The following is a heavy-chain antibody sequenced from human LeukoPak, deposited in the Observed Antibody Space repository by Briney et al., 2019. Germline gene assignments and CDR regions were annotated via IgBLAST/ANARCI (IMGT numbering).Heavy chain of an antibody. CDR3: ASAVAATPWFDP. D-gene: IGHD2-15*01. Sequence: ASVKVSCKASGYTFTSYGISWVRQAPGQGLEWMGWISAYNGNTNYAQKLQGRVTMTTDTSTSTAYMELRSLRSDDTAVYYCASAVAATPWFDPWGQGTLVTVSS. CDR2: ISAYNGNT. J-gene: IGHJ5*02. CDR1: GYTFTSYG. V-gene: IGHV1-18*01.